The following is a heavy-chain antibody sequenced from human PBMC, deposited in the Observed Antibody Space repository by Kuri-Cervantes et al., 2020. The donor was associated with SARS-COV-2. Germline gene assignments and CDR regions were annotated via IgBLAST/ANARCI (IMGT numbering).Heavy chain of an antibody. D-gene: IGHD4/OR15-4a*01. J-gene: IGHJ4*02. CDR3: ATGFYGEYFDY. CDR1: GGSISGSGYY. V-gene: IGHV4-61*05. CDR2: IYYSGST. Sequence: SETLSLTCTVSGGSISGSGYYWGWIRQPPGKGLEWIGYIYYSGSTNYNPSLKSRVTISVDTSKNQFSLKLSSVTAADTAVYYCATGFYGEYFDYWGRGPLVTVSS.